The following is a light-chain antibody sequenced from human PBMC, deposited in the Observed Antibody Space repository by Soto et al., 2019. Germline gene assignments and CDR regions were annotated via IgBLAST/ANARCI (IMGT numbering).Light chain of an antibody. CDR1: QSIRSY. CDR2: AAS. J-gene: IGKJ5*01. CDR3: QQSYSTPIT. V-gene: IGKV1-39*01. Sequence: DIQMTQSPSSLSASVGDRVTITCRASQSIRSYLNWYQQKPGKVPKVLIYAASSLQSGVPSRFSGSGSGTDFTLTISSLQPEDFATYYCQQSYSTPITFGQGTRLEIK.